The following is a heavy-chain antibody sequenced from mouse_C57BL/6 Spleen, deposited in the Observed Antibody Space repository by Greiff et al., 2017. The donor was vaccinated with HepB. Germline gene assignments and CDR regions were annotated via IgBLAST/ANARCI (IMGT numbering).Heavy chain of an antibody. CDR3: ARYYYGSWYFDV. V-gene: IGHV1-80*01. CDR2: IYPGDGDT. CDR1: GYAFSSYW. Sequence: VQLQQSGAELVKPGASVKISCKASGYAFSSYWMNWVKQRPGKGLEWNGQIYPGDGDTNYNGKFKGKATLTADKSSSTAYMQLSSLTSEDSAVYFCARYYYGSWYFDVWGTGTTVTVSS. D-gene: IGHD1-1*01. J-gene: IGHJ1*03.